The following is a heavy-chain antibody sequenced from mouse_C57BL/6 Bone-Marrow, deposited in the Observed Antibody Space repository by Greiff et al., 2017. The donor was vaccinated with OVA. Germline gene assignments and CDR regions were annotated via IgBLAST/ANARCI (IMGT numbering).Heavy chain of an antibody. Sequence: SGAELVKPGASVKLSCKASGYTFTSYWMHWVKQRPGQGLEWIGMIHPNSGSTNYNEKFKSKATLTVDKSSSTAYMQLSSLTSEDSAVYYCAREGQLRPWFAYWGQGTLVTVSA. D-gene: IGHD3-2*02. CDR3: AREGQLRPWFAY. J-gene: IGHJ3*01. CDR1: GYTFTSYW. V-gene: IGHV1-64*01. CDR2: IHPNSGST.